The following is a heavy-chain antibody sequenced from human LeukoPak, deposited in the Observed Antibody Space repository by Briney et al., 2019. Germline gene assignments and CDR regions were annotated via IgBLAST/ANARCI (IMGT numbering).Heavy chain of an antibody. CDR2: IRSKAYGGTT. D-gene: IGHD3-22*01. J-gene: IGHJ4*02. V-gene: IGHV3-49*04. CDR3: TRGRSYDSSGYYYGRFYFDY. CDR1: GFTFSSYG. Sequence: PGRSLRLSCAASGFTFSSYGMHWVRQAPGKGLEWVGFIRSKAYGGTTEYAASVKGRFTISRDDSKSIAYLQMNSLKTEDTAVYYCTRGRSYDSSGYYYGRFYFDYWGQGTLVTVSS.